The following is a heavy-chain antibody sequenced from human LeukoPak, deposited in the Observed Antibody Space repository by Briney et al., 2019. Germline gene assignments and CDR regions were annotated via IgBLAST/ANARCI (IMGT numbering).Heavy chain of an antibody. J-gene: IGHJ4*02. D-gene: IGHD5-18*01. V-gene: IGHV1-69*05. CDR3: ARYPYSYGTYYFDY. CDR2: IIPIFGTA. CDR1: GGTFSSYA. Sequence: SVKVSCKASGGTFSSYAISWVRQAPGQGLEWMGGIIPIFGTANYAQKFQGRVTITTDESTNTAYMELRSLRSEDTAVYYCARYPYSYGTYYFDYWGQGTLVTVSS.